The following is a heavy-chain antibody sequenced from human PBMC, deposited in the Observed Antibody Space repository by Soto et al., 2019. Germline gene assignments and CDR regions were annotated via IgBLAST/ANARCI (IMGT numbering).Heavy chain of an antibody. CDR1: GGSISSGGYY. D-gene: IGHD3-22*01. CDR3: ATSYYYDSSGYYESPFDY. V-gene: IGHV4-31*03. Sequence: PSETLSLTCTVSGGSISSGGYYWSWIRQHPGKGLEWIGYIYYSGSTYCNPSLKSRVTISVDTSKNQFSLKLSSVTAADTPVYYCATSYYYDSSGYYESPFDYWGQGTLVTV. J-gene: IGHJ4*02. CDR2: IYYSGST.